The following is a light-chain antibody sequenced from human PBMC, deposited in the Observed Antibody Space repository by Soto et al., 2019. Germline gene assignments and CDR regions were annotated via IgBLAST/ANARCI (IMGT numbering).Light chain of an antibody. V-gene: IGKV3-20*01. CDR2: GTS. Sequence: EIVLTQSPGTLSLSPGERATLSCRASQSVSSNYLAWYQQKPGQAPRPLLYGTSSRATGIPDRFSGSGAGTGFTLPISRLESEDFAVYYCHQYGSSPWTFGQGTKVEI. CDR3: HQYGSSPWT. CDR1: QSVSSNY. J-gene: IGKJ1*01.